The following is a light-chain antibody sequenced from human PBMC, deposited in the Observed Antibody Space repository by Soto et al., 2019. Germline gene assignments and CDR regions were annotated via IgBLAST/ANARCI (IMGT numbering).Light chain of an antibody. CDR3: QQYNNYPYP. CDR1: QSISSW. CDR2: DAS. J-gene: IGKJ2*01. V-gene: IGKV1-5*01. Sequence: DIQMTQSPSTLSASVGDRVTITCRAGQSISSWLAWYQQKPGKAPKLLIYDASTLASGVPSRFSGSGSGTEFTLTIISLQPDDFATYYCQQYNNYPYPFGQGTKLEIK.